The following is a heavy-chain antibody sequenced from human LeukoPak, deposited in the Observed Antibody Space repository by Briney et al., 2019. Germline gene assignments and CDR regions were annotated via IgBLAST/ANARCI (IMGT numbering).Heavy chain of an antibody. J-gene: IGHJ4*02. Sequence: GGSLRLSCAASGFTFSSYSMNWVRQAPGKGLEWVSSISSSSSYIYYADSVKGRFTISRDNAKNSLYLQMNSLRAEDTAVYYCASRTVTGYYYYFDYWGQGTLVTVSS. V-gene: IGHV3-21*01. CDR1: GFTFSSYS. D-gene: IGHD3-9*01. CDR3: ASRTVTGYYYYFDY. CDR2: ISSSSSYI.